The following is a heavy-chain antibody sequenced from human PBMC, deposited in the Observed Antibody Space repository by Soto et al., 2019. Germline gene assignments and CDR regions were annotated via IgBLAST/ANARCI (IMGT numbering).Heavy chain of an antibody. Sequence: PSETLSLTCTVSGDSITSSSHYWGWIRQPPGRGLESIANIYYDGNTYYNPSLKSRVTVSLDTSMNNFSLRLNSVTAADTAVYYCVRSSISPRLFMYPFDSSGQGTLVTVSS. CDR1: GDSITSSSHY. V-gene: IGHV4-39*02. CDR3: VRSSISPRLFMYPFDS. D-gene: IGHD3-3*02. J-gene: IGHJ4*02. CDR2: IYYDGNT.